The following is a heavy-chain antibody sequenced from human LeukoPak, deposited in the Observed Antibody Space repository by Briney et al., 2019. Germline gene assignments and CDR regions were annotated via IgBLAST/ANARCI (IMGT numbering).Heavy chain of an antibody. V-gene: IGHV4-34*01. CDR1: GGSFSGYY. J-gene: IGHJ4*02. Sequence: SETLSLTCAVYGGSFSGYYWSWIRQPPGKGLEWIGEINHSGSTNYNPSLKSRVTISVDTSKNQFSLKLSSVTAADTAVYYCASAVRYYDSSGYHLPTTDYWGQGTLVTVSS. D-gene: IGHD3-22*01. CDR2: INHSGST. CDR3: ASAVRYYDSSGYHLPTTDY.